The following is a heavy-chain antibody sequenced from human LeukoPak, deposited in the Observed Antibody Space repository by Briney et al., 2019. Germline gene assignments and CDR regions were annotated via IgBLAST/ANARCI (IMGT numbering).Heavy chain of an antibody. CDR2: IYYSGST. V-gene: IGHV4-39*01. J-gene: IGHJ4*02. CDR3: ARAADIVVVVAYYFDY. CDR1: GGSISSSSYY. Sequence: SETLSLTCTVSGGSISSSSYYWGWIRQPPGKGLEWIGSIYYSGSTYYNPSLKSRVTISVDTSRNQFSLKLSSVTAADTAVYYCARAADIVVVVAYYFDYWGQGTLVTVSS. D-gene: IGHD2-15*01.